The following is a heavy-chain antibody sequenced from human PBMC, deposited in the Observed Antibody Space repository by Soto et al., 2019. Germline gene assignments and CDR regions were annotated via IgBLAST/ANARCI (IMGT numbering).Heavy chain of an antibody. Sequence: QVSLQESGPGLVKPSQTLSLTCSVFGDSLTIGGHYWTWIRQHPGKGLEWIGYIYHSGSTYYSPFLKSRVTISVDTSENQFSLKLTSVTAADTAVYYCARGGDGFDLWGQGKMVTVSS. CDR1: GDSLTIGGHY. V-gene: IGHV4-31*03. J-gene: IGHJ3*01. CDR3: ARGGDGFDL. CDR2: IYHSGST.